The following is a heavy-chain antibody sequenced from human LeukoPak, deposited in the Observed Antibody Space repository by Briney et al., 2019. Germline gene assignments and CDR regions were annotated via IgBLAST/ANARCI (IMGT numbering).Heavy chain of an antibody. CDR1: GGSISSYY. Sequence: SETLSLTCTVSGGSISSYYWSWIRQPPGKGLEWIGYIYYSGSTNYNPSLKSRVTISVDTSKNQFSLKLSSVTAADTAVYYCARQARTVTLFRPKSNTHWYFDLWGRGTLVTVSS. CDR2: IYYSGST. D-gene: IGHD2-21*02. CDR3: ARQARTVTLFRPKSNTHWYFDL. J-gene: IGHJ2*01. V-gene: IGHV4-59*08.